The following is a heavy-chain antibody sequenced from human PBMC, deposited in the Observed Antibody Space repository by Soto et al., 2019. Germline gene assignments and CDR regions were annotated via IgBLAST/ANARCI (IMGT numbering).Heavy chain of an antibody. CDR3: ARKKSGTMAER. CDR1: GDSISNGPYY. J-gene: IGHJ4*02. CDR2: IYYSGAT. D-gene: IGHD6-19*01. Sequence: QLQLQESGPGLVMPSETLSLTCTVSGDSISNGPYYWAWIRQPPGEGLEWIGTIYYSGATSYNPSLRSRVTMSVDPSKSQLSLKLTSVTAADTAVYYCARKKSGTMAERWGQGTLVTVSS. V-gene: IGHV4-39*01.